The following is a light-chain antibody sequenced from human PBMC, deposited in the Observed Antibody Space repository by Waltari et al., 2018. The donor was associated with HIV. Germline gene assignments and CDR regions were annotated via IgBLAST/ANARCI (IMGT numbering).Light chain of an antibody. CDR1: NIGS. CDR2: DNS. Sequence: SYVLTQPPSVSVAPGQTASIPCGGNNIGSVHWYQQKPGPAPVMVVYDNSGRPSGIPERFSGSNSGNTATLTISGVEAGYEADYSCQVWDSNADHLVVFGGGTKLTV. CDR3: QVWDSNADHLVV. J-gene: IGLJ2*01. V-gene: IGLV3-21*02.